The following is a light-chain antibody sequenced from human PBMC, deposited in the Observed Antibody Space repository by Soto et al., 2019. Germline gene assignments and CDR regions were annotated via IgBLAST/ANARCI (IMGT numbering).Light chain of an antibody. CDR2: GAS. CDR1: QSVSSID. Sequence: EIVLTQSPGTLSLSPGERATLSCRASQSVSSIDLAWYQQKPGQAPRLLIYGASSRATGIPDRFSGSGSGTDVTLTISRLEPEDFAVYYCQQYGSSPLFGPGTKVDI. V-gene: IGKV3-20*01. CDR3: QQYGSSPL. J-gene: IGKJ3*01.